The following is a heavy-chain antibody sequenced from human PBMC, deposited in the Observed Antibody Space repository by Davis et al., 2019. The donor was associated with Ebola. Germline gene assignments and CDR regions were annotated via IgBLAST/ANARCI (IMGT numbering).Heavy chain of an antibody. D-gene: IGHD3-16*02. J-gene: IGHJ4*02. CDR1: GFTFDDYA. Sequence: SLKISCAAPGFTFDDYAIHSVLLAPGKGLDWVSGISWNSGSIGYADSVKGRLTISRDNAKNSLYLQMNGLRAEDTALYYCAKGRWSYHAHFDYWGQGTLVSVAS. CDR3: AKGRWSYHAHFDY. CDR2: ISWNSGSI. V-gene: IGHV3-9*01.